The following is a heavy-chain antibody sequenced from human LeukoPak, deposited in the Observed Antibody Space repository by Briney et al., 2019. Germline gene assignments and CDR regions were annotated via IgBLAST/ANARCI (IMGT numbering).Heavy chain of an antibody. CDR2: IYYSGTT. J-gene: IGHJ5*02. D-gene: IGHD6-13*01. V-gene: IGHV4-31*03. CDR3: ARGTGGAAAADFDP. Sequence: SSETLSLTCTVPGGSISSRGYYWSWIRQHPGKGLEWIGFIYYSGTTYYNPSLKSRATISVNTSKNHFSLKLISVTDADTAMYYCARGTGGAAAADFDPWGQGTLVTVSS. CDR1: GGSISSRGYY.